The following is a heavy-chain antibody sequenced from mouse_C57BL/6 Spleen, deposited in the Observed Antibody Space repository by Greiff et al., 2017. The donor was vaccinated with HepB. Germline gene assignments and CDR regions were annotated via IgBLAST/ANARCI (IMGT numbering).Heavy chain of an antibody. Sequence: QVQLKQSGAELVKPGASVKLSCKASGYTFTSYWMQWVKQRPGQGLEWIGEIDPSDSYTNYNQKFKGKATLTVDTSSSTAYMQLSSLTSEDSAVYYCARAALGNYYGSSYYFDYWGQGTTLTVSS. CDR1: GYTFTSYW. J-gene: IGHJ2*01. CDR2: IDPSDSYT. V-gene: IGHV1-50*01. CDR3: ARAALGNYYGSSYYFDY. D-gene: IGHD1-1*01.